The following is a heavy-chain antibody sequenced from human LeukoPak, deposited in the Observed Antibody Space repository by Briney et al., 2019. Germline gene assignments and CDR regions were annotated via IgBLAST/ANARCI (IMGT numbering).Heavy chain of an antibody. D-gene: IGHD1-26*01. CDR1: GGTFSSYA. CDR3: ARIHEWELSTHFDY. Sequence: SVKVSCKASGGTFSSYAISWVRQAPGQGLEWMGGIIPIFGTANYAQKFQGRVTITADESTSTAYMELSSLRSEDTAVYYCARIHEWELSTHFDYWGQGTLVTVSS. CDR2: IIPIFGTA. V-gene: IGHV1-69*01. J-gene: IGHJ4*02.